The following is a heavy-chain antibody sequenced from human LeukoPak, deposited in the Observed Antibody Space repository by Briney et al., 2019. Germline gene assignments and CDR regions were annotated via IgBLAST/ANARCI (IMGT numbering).Heavy chain of an antibody. CDR3: ARLSAAGKYYYYGMDV. D-gene: IGHD6-13*01. CDR1: GXSFTSYW. CDR2: IYPGDSDT. J-gene: IGHJ6*02. Sequence: GESLKISCKGSGXSFTSYWIGWVRQMPGKGLEWMGIIYPGDSDTRYSPSFQGQVTISADKSISTAYLQWSSLKASDTAMYYCARLSAAGKYYYYGMDVWGQGTTVTVSS. V-gene: IGHV5-51*01.